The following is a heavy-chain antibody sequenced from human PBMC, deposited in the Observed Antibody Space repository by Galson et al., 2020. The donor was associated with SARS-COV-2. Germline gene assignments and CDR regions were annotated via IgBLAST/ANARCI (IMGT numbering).Heavy chain of an antibody. D-gene: IGHD5-12*01. CDR1: GFTFSSYS. CDR3: ASNHGYSGYDLPSRLDY. V-gene: IGHV3-21*01. CDR2: ISSSSSYI. J-gene: IGHJ4*02. Sequence: GESLKISCAASGFTFSSYSMNWVRQAPGKGLEWVSSISSSSSYIYYADSVKGRFTIPRDNAKNSLYLQMNSLRAEDTAVYYCASNHGYSGYDLPSRLDYWGQGTLVTVSS.